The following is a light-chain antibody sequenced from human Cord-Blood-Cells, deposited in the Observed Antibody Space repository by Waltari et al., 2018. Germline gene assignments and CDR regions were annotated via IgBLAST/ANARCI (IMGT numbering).Light chain of an antibody. Sequence: EIVLTQYPGTLSLSPGERATLSCRASQSVSSSYLAWYQQKPGQAPRLLIYGASSRSTGIPDRFSCSGSGTDFTLTISRLEPEDFAVYYCQQYGSSPLYTFGQGTKLEIK. CDR2: GAS. V-gene: IGKV3-20*01. CDR1: QSVSSSY. J-gene: IGKJ2*01. CDR3: QQYGSSPLYT.